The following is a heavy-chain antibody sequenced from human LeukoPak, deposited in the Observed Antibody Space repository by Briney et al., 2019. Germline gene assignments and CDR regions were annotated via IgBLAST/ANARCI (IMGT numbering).Heavy chain of an antibody. CDR3: ARESYYYDSRGSFDY. J-gene: IGHJ4*02. D-gene: IGHD3-22*01. CDR2: IYSSDST. V-gene: IGHV3-53*01. Sequence: PGGSLRLSCAASGFTVRSNYMSWVRQAPGKGLEWVGVIYSSDSTYYAASVKGRFTIFRDNSKNTLYLQMNSLRAEDTAGYYCARESYYYDSRGSFDYWGQGTLVTVSS. CDR1: GFTVRSNY.